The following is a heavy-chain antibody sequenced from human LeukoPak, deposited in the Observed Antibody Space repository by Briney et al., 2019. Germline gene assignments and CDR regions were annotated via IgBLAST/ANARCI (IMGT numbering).Heavy chain of an antibody. CDR3: ARDQVLRYFDWLSPMDV. CDR1: GFTFSSYS. D-gene: IGHD3-9*01. J-gene: IGHJ6*04. CDR2: INHSGST. V-gene: IGHV4-34*01. Sequence: GSLRLSCAASGFTFSSYSMNWVRQAPGKGLEWIGEINHSGSTNYNPSLKSRVTISVDTSKNQFSLKLSSVTAADTAVYYCARDQVLRYFDWLSPMDVWGKGTTVTVSS.